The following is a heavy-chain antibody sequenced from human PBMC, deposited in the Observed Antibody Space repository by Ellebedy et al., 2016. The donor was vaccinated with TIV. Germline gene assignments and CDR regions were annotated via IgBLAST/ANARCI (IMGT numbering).Heavy chain of an antibody. CDR1: GFSFRSYW. CDR2: INQGGSER. V-gene: IGHV3-7*01. D-gene: IGHD4-17*01. CDR3: ATDGSYGDYRSPAHAFVI. J-gene: IGHJ3*02. Sequence: GESLKISCGTSGFSFRSYWMSWVRQAPGKGLEWVANINQGGSERHYGDSVKGRFTISRDNAKNSLYLQMNALRAEDTSVYYCATDGSYGDYRSPAHAFVIWGQGTMVAVSS.